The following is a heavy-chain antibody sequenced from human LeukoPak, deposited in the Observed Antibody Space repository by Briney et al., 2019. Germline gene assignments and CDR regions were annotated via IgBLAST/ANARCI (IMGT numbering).Heavy chain of an antibody. CDR1: GFTFSSYS. CDR2: ISSSSSYI. D-gene: IGHD5-18*01. Sequence: GGSLRLSCAASGFTFSSYSMNWVRQAPGKGLEWVSSISSSSSYIYYADSVKGRFTISRDNSKNTLYLQMNSLRAEDTAVYYCAKGGRGYSYGDRAYYFDYWGQGTLVTVSS. CDR3: AKGGRGYSYGDRAYYFDY. V-gene: IGHV3-21*01. J-gene: IGHJ4*02.